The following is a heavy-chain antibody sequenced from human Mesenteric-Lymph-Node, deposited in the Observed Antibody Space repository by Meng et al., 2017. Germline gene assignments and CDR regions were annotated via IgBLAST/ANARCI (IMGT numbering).Heavy chain of an antibody. Sequence: SCKASGYTFTGYYMHWVRQAPGKGLEWVSAISGSGGSTYYADSVKGRFTISRDNSKNTLYLQMNSLRAEDTAVYYCAKGNYYGSGSGDVWGQGTTVTVSS. V-gene: IGHV3-23*01. J-gene: IGHJ6*02. CDR2: ISGSGGST. CDR3: AKGNYYGSGSGDV. D-gene: IGHD3-10*01. CDR1: GYTFTGYY.